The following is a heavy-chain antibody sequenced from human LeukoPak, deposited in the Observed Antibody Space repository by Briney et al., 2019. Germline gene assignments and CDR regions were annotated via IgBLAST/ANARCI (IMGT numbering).Heavy chain of an antibody. CDR1: GGSISSYY. Sequence: SETLSLTCTVSGGSISSYYWSWIRQPAGKGLEWIGSIYHSGSTYYNPSLKSRVTISVDTSKNQFSLKLSSVTAADAAVYYCARDLYSGSSSFFDYWGQGTLVTVSS. CDR3: ARDLYSGSSSFFDY. V-gene: IGHV4-4*07. J-gene: IGHJ4*02. D-gene: IGHD1-26*01. CDR2: IYHSGST.